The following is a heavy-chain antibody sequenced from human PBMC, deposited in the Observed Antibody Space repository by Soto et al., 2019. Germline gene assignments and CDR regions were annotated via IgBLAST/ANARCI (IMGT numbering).Heavy chain of an antibody. CDR3: VKDREYSGWYGVLDY. D-gene: IGHD6-19*01. CDR2: ISSNGGST. Sequence: GGSLRLSCSASGFTFSSYAMHWVRQAPGKGLEYVSAISSNGGSTYYADSVKGRFTISRDNSKNTLYLQMSSLRAEDTAVYYCVKDREYSGWYGVLDYWGQGTLVTVSS. CDR1: GFTFSSYA. V-gene: IGHV3-64D*08. J-gene: IGHJ4*02.